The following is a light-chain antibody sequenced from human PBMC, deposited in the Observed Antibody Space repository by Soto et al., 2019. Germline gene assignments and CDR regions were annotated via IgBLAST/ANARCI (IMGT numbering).Light chain of an antibody. J-gene: IGKJ1*01. CDR1: QSVSSN. CDR3: QQYNNWPRT. Sequence: EIVMTQSPATLSVSPGERATLSCRASQSVSSNLAWYQQKPGQAPRLLIYGASTRATGIPARFSGSGSGTDFTLTISSLQSEDFPVYYCQQYNNWPRTFGQGTKVEIK. V-gene: IGKV3-15*01. CDR2: GAS.